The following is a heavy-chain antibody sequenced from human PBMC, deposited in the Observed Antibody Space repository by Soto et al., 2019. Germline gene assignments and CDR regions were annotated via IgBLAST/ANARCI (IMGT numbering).Heavy chain of an antibody. V-gene: IGHV3-21*01. D-gene: IGHD3-22*01. Sequence: GGSLRLSCAASGFTFSSYSMNWVRQAPGKGLEWVSSISSSSSYIYYADSVEGRFTISRDNAKNSLYLQMNSLRAEDTAVYYCAREGYYDSSGYYYNYYYYGMDVWGQGTTVTVSS. J-gene: IGHJ6*02. CDR3: AREGYYDSSGYYYNYYYYGMDV. CDR2: ISSSSSYI. CDR1: GFTFSSYS.